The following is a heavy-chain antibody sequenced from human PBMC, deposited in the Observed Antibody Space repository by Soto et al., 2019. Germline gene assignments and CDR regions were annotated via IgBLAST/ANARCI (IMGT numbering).Heavy chain of an antibody. CDR3: ARDFYFDY. Sequence: PGGSLRLSCTASGFTFSNYAMSWVRLAPGKGLEWVSSITTSGGNTFYADSVKGRFSVSRDNSKNMVYLLLNSLRAEDTAIYYCARDFYFDYWGQGILVTVSS. J-gene: IGHJ4*02. CDR2: ITTSGGNT. V-gene: IGHV3-23*01. CDR1: GFTFSNYA.